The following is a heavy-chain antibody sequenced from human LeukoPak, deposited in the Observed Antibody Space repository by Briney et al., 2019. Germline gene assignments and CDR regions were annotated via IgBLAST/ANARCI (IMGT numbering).Heavy chain of an antibody. CDR3: ARTVVPAALYFDY. D-gene: IGHD2-2*01. J-gene: IGHJ4*02. CDR1: GFTFSSYA. V-gene: IGHV3-30*01. Sequence: GGSLRLSCAASGFTFSSYAMHWVRQAPGKVLEWVAVISYDGSNKYYADSVKGRFTISRDNSKNTLYLQMNSLRAEDTAVYYCARTVVPAALYFDYWGQGTLVTVSS. CDR2: ISYDGSNK.